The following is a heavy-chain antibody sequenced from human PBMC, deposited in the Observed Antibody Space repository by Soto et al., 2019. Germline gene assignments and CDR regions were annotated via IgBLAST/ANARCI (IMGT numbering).Heavy chain of an antibody. D-gene: IGHD5-12*01. Sequence: QAQLVQSGAEVKKPGSSVKVSCKASGDNFNSYVISWIRQAPGQGPEWMGAIIPILGTTNYAQNFQGKVSITPDASKRTVYMDVNSVRFEDMALYYCSRSIVPKYNDCSGVDVWAQVTALSVSS. CDR2: IIPILGTT. J-gene: IGHJ6*02. CDR3: SRSIVPKYNDCSGVDV. V-gene: IGHV1-69*01. CDR1: GDNFNSYV.